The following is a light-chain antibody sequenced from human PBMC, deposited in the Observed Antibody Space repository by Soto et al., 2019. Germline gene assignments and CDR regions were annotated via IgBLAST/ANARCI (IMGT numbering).Light chain of an antibody. J-gene: IGLJ1*01. V-gene: IGLV2-14*01. CDR1: SSDVGGYNH. CDR3: SSYTSSSTLV. Sequence: QSVLTQPASVSGSTGQSITISCTGTSSDVGGYNHVSWYQPHPGKSPKLMIYEASNRPSGASTRFSGSKSGNTASLTISGLQAEDEADYYCSSYTSSSTLVFGTGTKVTVL. CDR2: EAS.